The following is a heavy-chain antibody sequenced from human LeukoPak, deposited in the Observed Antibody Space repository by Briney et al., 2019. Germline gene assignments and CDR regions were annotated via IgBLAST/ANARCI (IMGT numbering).Heavy chain of an antibody. CDR3: ARDSVFETNWFDP. CDR2: ITYSGST. CDR1: GASISGSY. V-gene: IGHV4-59*01. D-gene: IGHD3-16*01. J-gene: IGHJ5*02. Sequence: PSETLSLTCTVSGASISGSYWSWIRQPPGKGLEWIGYITYSGSTNYNPSFKSRVTMSVDVSKNQFSLKRWSVTAADTAVYYCARDSVFETNWFDPWGQGTLVTVSS.